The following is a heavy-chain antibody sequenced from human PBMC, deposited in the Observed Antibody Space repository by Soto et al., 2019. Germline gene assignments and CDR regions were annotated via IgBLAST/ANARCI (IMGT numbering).Heavy chain of an antibody. CDR3: VTLRRRDGYNSNWYFDL. CDR2: ISSSSSYT. D-gene: IGHD5-12*01. J-gene: IGHJ2*01. Sequence: QVQLVESGGGLVKPGGSLRLSCAASGFTFSDYYMSWIRQAPGKGLEWVSYISSSSSYTNYADSVKGRFTISRDNAKNSLYLQMNSLRAEDTAVYYCVTLRRRDGYNSNWYFDLWGRGTLVTVSS. V-gene: IGHV3-11*05. CDR1: GFTFSDYY.